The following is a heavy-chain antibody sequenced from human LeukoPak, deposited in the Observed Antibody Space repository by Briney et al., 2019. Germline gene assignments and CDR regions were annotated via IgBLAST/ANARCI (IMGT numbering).Heavy chain of an antibody. CDR2: IKSKTDGGTT. D-gene: IGHD5-12*01. CDR1: GFTFSNAW. Sequence: GGPLRLSCAASGFTFSNAWMSWVRQAPGKGLEWVGRIKSKTDGGTTDYAAPVKGRFTISRDDSKNTLYLQMNSLKTEDTAVYYCTTDEWDSGDTFDYWGQGTLVTVSS. V-gene: IGHV3-15*01. J-gene: IGHJ4*02. CDR3: TTDEWDSGDTFDY.